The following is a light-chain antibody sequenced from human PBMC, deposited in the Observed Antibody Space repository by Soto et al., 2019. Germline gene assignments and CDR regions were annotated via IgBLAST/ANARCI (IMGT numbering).Light chain of an antibody. Sequence: LMTHSPATLSVSPGERAALSFSASQSVSTNLAWYQQKPGQPPRLLIYFASTRATAVPARFTAGGSGTEFTLTISSLQSDDLALYYCQQYAKWPRTFGQGTKVDIK. V-gene: IGKV3-15*01. CDR1: QSVSTN. CDR3: QQYAKWPRT. J-gene: IGKJ1*01. CDR2: FAS.